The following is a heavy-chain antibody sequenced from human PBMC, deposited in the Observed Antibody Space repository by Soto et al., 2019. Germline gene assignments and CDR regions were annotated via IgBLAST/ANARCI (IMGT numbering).Heavy chain of an antibody. V-gene: IGHV4-30-2*06. Sequence: SQTLSLTCSVSGVALSYGGYSCRWTRQYLEEGLAWIGYIGHLETTYYISSFKIRFSLYIGRNRKQFSLSLSSMIAADKAVYYCARGGGYDSFDLCGQGIQVTV. D-gene: IGHD5-12*01. CDR3: ARGGGYDSFDL. CDR2: IGHLETT. J-gene: IGHJ4*01. CDR1: GVALSYGGYS.